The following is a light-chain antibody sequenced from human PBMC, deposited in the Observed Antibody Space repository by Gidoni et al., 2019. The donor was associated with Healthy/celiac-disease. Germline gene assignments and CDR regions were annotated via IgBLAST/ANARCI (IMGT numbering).Light chain of an antibody. J-gene: IGLJ1*01. CDR1: SSDVGGYNY. CDR2: DVS. Sequence: QSALTQPASVSGSPGQSITISCTGTSSDVGGYNYVSWYQQHPGKAPKLMNYDVSNRPSGVSNLSSGSKSGNTASLTISGLQAEDEADYYCSSYTSSSTYVFGTGTKVTVL. V-gene: IGLV2-14*03. CDR3: SSYTSSSTYV.